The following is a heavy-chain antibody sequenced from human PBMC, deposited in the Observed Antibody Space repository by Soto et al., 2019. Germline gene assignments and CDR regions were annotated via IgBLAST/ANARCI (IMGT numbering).Heavy chain of an antibody. J-gene: IGHJ4*02. Sequence: PSETLSLTCTVSGASISVHSYYWTWIRQPPGKGLEWIGSSYYSGTTYFNPSLKSRATISVDTSKNQFSLKLSSVTAADTAVYYCANRRISGKLDYWGQGTLVTVSS. D-gene: IGHD1-26*01. CDR3: ANRRISGKLDY. CDR1: GASISVHSYY. V-gene: IGHV4-39*07. CDR2: SYYSGTT.